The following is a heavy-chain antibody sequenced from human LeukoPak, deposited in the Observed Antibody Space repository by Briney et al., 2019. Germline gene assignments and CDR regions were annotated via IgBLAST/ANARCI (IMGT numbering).Heavy chain of an antibody. CDR2: LIENGATT. Sequence: GGSLRLSCAASGFTFSSHALSWVRRAPGKGLEWVSGLIENGATTYYADSVKGRFTISRDNSRNTMYLQMNSLRVEDTAVYYCVKDYQVGNSPAFGDYWGQGTLVTISS. CDR3: VKDYQVGNSPAFGDY. CDR1: GFTFSSHA. D-gene: IGHD1-26*01. J-gene: IGHJ4*02. V-gene: IGHV3-23*01.